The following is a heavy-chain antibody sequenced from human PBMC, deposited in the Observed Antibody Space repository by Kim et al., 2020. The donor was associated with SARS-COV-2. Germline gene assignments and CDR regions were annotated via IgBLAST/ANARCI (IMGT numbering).Heavy chain of an antibody. Sequence: GGSLRLSCTTSGFTFGDYAMSWVRQAPGKGLEWVGFIRSKAYGGTTEYAASVKGRFTISRDDSKSIAYLQMNSLKTEDTAVYYCTRDATGSLYSSGWYYFFYVMAVWGQGTTVTVSS. V-gene: IGHV3-49*04. CDR2: IRSKAYGGTT. D-gene: IGHD6-19*01. CDR1: GFTFGDYA. CDR3: TRDATGSLYSSGWYYFFYVMAV. J-gene: IGHJ6*02.